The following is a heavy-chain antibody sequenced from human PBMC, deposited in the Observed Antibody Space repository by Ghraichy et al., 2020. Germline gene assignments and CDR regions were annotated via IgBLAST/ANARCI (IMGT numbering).Heavy chain of an antibody. J-gene: IGHJ4*01. V-gene: IGHV3-7*04. CDR2: VNEDGSEK. Sequence: LSLTCVASGFTFSDFGMSWVRQAPGKGLEWVANVNEDGSEKNYVDSVKGRFTISRDNAKNSLFLQMNTLRAEDTSVYYCARGGSSWQAPFDYWGQGTLLTVSS. CDR1: GFTFSDFG. CDR3: ARGGSSWQAPFDY. D-gene: IGHD6-13*01.